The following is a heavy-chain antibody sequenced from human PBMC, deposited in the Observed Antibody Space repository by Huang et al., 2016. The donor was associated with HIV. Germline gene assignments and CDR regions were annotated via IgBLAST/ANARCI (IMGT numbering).Heavy chain of an antibody. CDR3: AKGGSAAAVLDF. V-gene: IGHV3-30*18. CDR2: ISYDAKTK. CDR1: GFPFSSYG. Sequence: QVQLVESGGGVVQPGRSLRISCAASGFPFSSYGMHWVRQAPGKGLEWVAVISYDAKTKYYADSVKGRFSISRDNSKTTVYLQLNSLRVEDTAVYYCAKGGSAAAVLDFWGQGTLVAVSS. D-gene: IGHD6-13*01. J-gene: IGHJ4*02.